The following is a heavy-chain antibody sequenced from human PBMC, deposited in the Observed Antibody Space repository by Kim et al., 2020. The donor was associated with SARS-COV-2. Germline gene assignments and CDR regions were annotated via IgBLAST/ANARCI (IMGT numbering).Heavy chain of an antibody. Sequence: SLKGRVTISVDTSKNQFSLKLSSVTAADTAVYYCARHKDIVVVPAAPFDYWGQGTLVTVSS. V-gene: IGHV4-39*01. J-gene: IGHJ4*02. D-gene: IGHD2-2*01. CDR3: ARHKDIVVVPAAPFDY.